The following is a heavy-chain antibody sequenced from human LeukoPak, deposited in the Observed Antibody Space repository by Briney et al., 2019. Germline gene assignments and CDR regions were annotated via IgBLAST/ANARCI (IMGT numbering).Heavy chain of an antibody. Sequence: PSQTLSLTCTVSGGSISSGDYYWSWIRQPPGKGLEWIGYIYYSGSTYYSPSLKSRVTISVDTSKNQFSLKLSSVTAADTAVYYCATYCSSTSCYSRYAFDIWGQGTMVTVSS. CDR1: GGSISSGDYY. CDR3: ATYCSSTSCYSRYAFDI. CDR2: IYYSGST. J-gene: IGHJ3*02. V-gene: IGHV4-30-4*08. D-gene: IGHD2-2*02.